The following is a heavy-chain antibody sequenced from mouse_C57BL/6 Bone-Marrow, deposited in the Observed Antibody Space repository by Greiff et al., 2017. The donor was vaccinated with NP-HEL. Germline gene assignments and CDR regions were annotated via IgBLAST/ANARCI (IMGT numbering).Heavy chain of an antibody. D-gene: IGHD2-1*01. Sequence: VQLKQSGPELVKPGASVKISCKASGYTFTDSYMNWVKRSHGKSLEWIGDINPNNGGTSYIQKFKGKATLTVNKSSSTAYMELRSLSSEDSAVYYSARRSTMVRWYFDVWGTGTTVTVSS. CDR1: GYTFTDSY. CDR2: INPNNGGT. CDR3: ARRSTMVRWYFDV. J-gene: IGHJ1*03. V-gene: IGHV1-26*01.